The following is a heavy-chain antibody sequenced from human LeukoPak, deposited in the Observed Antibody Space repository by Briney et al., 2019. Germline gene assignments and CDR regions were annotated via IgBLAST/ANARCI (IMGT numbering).Heavy chain of an antibody. J-gene: IGHJ4*02. D-gene: IGHD6-19*01. V-gene: IGHV3-30*04. CDR2: ISYDGSNK. CDR3: ARGLLPRGLAVDGGLGY. CDR1: GFTFSSYV. Sequence: GGSLRLSCAASGFTFSSYVMHWVRQAPGKGLEWVAGISYDGSNKYYADSVKGRFTFSRDNSKDTLYLQMNSLKAEDTAVYYYARGLLPRGLAVDGGLGYWGQGTLLTVSS.